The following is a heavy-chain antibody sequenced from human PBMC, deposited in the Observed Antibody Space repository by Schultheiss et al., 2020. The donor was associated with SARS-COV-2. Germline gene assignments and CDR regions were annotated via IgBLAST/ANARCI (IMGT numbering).Heavy chain of an antibody. CDR2: ISGSGGST. V-gene: IGHV3-23*01. Sequence: GESLKISCAASGFTFSSYAMSWVRQAPGKGLEWVSAISGSGGSTYYADSVKGRFTISRDNSKNTLYLQMNSLRAEDTAVYYCAKGGSSWYVLPPYWYFDLWGRGTLVTVSS. J-gene: IGHJ2*01. CDR3: AKGGSSWYVLPPYWYFDL. D-gene: IGHD6-13*01. CDR1: GFTFSSYA.